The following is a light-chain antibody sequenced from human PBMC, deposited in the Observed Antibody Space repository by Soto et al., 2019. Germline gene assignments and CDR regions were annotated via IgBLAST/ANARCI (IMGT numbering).Light chain of an antibody. J-gene: IGLJ1*01. V-gene: IGLV1-47*02. CDR1: SFNIRNNY. CDR3: AAWDDSLSEEV. Sequence: QSVLTQPPSASGTPGQRVTISCSGSSFNIRNNYVCWYQQLPGTAPKLLIYNNSQRPSGVPDRFSGSKSGTSASLAISGLRSEDEADYYCAAWDDSLSEEVFGTGTKLTVL. CDR2: NNS.